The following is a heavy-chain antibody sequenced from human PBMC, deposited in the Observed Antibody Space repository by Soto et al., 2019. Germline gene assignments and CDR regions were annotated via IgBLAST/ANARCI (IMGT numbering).Heavy chain of an antibody. CDR3: ARRGELSDAFDI. V-gene: IGHV4-34*01. CDR1: GGSFSGYY. J-gene: IGHJ3*02. Sequence: SETLSLTCAVYGGSFSGYYWSWIRQPPGKGLEWIGEINHSASTNYNPSLKSRVTISVDTSKNQFSLKLSSVTAADSAVYYCARRGELSDAFDIWGQGTMVTVSS. D-gene: IGHD1-26*01. CDR2: INHSAST.